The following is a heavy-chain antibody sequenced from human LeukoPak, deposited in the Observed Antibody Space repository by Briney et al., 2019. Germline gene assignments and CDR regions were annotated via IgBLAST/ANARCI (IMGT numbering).Heavy chain of an antibody. Sequence: PSETLSLTCTVSGGSISSYYWSWIRHPPGKGLEWIGYIYYSGSTNYNPSLKSRVTISVDTSKNQFSLKLSSVTAADTAVYYCARSGGYDRPFDYWGQGTLVTVSS. CDR1: GGSISSYY. V-gene: IGHV4-59*01. J-gene: IGHJ4*02. D-gene: IGHD5-12*01. CDR2: IYYSGST. CDR3: ARSGGYDRPFDY.